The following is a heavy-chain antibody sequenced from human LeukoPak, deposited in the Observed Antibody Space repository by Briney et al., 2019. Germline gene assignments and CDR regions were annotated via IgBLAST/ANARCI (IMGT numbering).Heavy chain of an antibody. CDR3: ARDSDYSGNGNGDWFDP. J-gene: IGHJ5*02. V-gene: IGHV1-18*04. D-gene: IGHD4-11*01. CDR2: ISNYFGVT. CDR1: GFRFTSFG. Sequence: ASVKVSCKASGFRFTSFGVSWVRQAPGQGLEWMGWISNYFGVTHYAEKFEDRVTMTIDTSTAPAYMELRSLRYDDTAIYYCARDSDYSGNGNGDWFDPWGQGTVVTVSS.